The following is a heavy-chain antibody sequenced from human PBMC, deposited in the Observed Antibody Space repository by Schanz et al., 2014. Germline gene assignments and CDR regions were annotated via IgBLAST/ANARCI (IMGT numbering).Heavy chain of an antibody. V-gene: IGHV3-23*01. D-gene: IGHD1-1*01. CDR2: LSEGGGGT. Sequence: EMQLLESGGGLAQPGGSLRLSCAASGFTLSNYAMSWVRQAPGKGLEWVSALSEGGGGTHYADSVRGRFTISSDSSKTTLYLQMSSLRDDDAAVYYCAKAAVWPGTRFDPWGEGTLVTVSS. J-gene: IGHJ5*02. CDR3: AKAAVWPGTRFDP. CDR1: GFTLSNYA.